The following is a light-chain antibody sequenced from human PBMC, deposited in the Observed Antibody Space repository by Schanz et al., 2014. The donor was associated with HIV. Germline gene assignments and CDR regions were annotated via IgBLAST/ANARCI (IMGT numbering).Light chain of an antibody. CDR2: ATY. V-gene: IGLV1-44*01. CDR3: ATWDDSLDGWV. Sequence: QSVLTQPPSASGTPGQRVAISCSGSSPNIGSLIVNWYQHFPGTGPKLLIYATYNRPSGVPDRFSGSGSGTSASLAISGLQSEDESDFFCATWDDSLDGWVFGGGTKLTVL. CDR1: SPNIGSLI. J-gene: IGLJ3*02.